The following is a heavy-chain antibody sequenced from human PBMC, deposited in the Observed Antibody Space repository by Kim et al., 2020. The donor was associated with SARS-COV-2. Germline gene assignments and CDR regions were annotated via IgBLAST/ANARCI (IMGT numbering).Heavy chain of an antibody. CDR2: ISYDGSNK. J-gene: IGHJ6*02. Sequence: GGSLRLSCAASGFTFSSYAMHWVRQAPGKGLEWVAVISYDGSNKYYADSVKGRFTISRDNSKNTLYLQMNSLRAEDTAMYYCARALYYYDSSGLGPWGQGTTVTVSS. CDR1: GFTFSSYA. CDR3: ARALYYYDSSGLGP. D-gene: IGHD3-22*01. V-gene: IGHV3-30*04.